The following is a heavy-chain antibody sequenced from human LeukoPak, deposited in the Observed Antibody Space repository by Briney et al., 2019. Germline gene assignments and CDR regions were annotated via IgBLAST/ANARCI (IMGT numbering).Heavy chain of an antibody. CDR3: AKNSGYSWQYFFDY. D-gene: IGHD6-25*01. J-gene: IGHJ4*02. CDR1: GFTFSNYA. CDR2: ISGCCDPS. Sequence: GGSLRLSCAASGFTFSNYAMSWVRQAPGKGLEWVSAISGCCDPSYYADSVRGRFTISRDNSKNTLYLQMNRVRAEDAAVYFCAKNSGYSWQYFFDYWGQGTLVTVSS. V-gene: IGHV3-23*01.